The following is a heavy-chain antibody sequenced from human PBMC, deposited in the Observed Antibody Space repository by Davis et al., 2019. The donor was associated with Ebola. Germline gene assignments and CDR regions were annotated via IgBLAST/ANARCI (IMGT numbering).Heavy chain of an antibody. CDR3: AGALDRLLDFDY. CDR2: IAPSGDFT. CDR1: GYTFTDYY. Sequence: AASVKVSCKASGYTFTDYYMHWVRQAPGQGLEWMGIIAPSGDFTRFAPKFQGRITLTTDTSTNTVYMELTSLKSEDTAVYYCAGALDRLLDFDYWGQGTLVTVSS. V-gene: IGHV1-46*01. J-gene: IGHJ4*02. D-gene: IGHD3-3*01.